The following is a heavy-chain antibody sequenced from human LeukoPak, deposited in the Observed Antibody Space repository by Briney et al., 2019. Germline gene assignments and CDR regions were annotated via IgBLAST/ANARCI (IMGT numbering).Heavy chain of an antibody. D-gene: IGHD3-3*01. Sequence: SETLSLTCAVYGGSFSGYYWSWIRQPPGKGLEWIGEINHSGSTNYNPSLKSRVTISVDTSKSQFSLKLSSVTAADTAVYYCARDSVLRFLEWFGAGYGMDVWGQGTTVTVSS. CDR2: INHSGST. CDR1: GGSFSGYY. V-gene: IGHV4-34*01. J-gene: IGHJ6*02. CDR3: ARDSVLRFLEWFGAGYGMDV.